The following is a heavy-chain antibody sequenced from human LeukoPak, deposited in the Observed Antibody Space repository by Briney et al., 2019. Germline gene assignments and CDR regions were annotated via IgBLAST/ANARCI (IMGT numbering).Heavy chain of an antibody. D-gene: IGHD3-22*01. J-gene: IGHJ3*02. CDR3: AKKYYYDGSGSFPHDAFDI. CDR2: ISGTGGGR. CDR1: GFTFNNYA. Sequence: GGSLRLSCAASGFTFNNYAMGWVRQAPGKGLEWVSGISGTGGGRYYADSVKGRFTISRDNSKNTLSLQMNSLRVEDTAIYYCAKKYYYDGSGSFPHDAFDIWGQGTKVTVSS. V-gene: IGHV3-23*01.